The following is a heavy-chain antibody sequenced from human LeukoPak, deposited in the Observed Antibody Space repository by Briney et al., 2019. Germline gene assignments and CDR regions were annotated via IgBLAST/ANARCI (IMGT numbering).Heavy chain of an antibody. D-gene: IGHD2-15*01. V-gene: IGHV3-30*03. J-gene: IGHJ5*02. CDR1: GFTFSSYG. CDR3: ARDVSDSCSGNTCYGIRLDP. CDR2: ISYDGSNK. Sequence: GGSLRLSCAASGFTFSSYGMHWVRQAPGKGLEWVAVISYDGSNKYYADSVKGRFTISRDNAKNSLFLQMNSLRDEDTAVYHCARDVSDSCSGNTCYGIRLDPWGQGTQVTVSS.